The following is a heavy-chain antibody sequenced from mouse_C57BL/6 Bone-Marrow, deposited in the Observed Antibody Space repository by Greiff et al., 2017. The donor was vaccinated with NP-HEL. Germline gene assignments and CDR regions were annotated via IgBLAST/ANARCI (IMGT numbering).Heavy chain of an antibody. CDR1: GYTFTEYT. D-gene: IGHD4-1*01. CDR2: FYPGSGSI. Sequence: VKLMESGAELVKPGASVKLSCKASGYTFTEYTIHWVKQRSGQGLEWIGWFYPGSGSIKYNEKFKDKATLTADKSSSTVYMELSRLTSEDSAVYFCASHGTGPYYFDYWGQGTTLTVSS. CDR3: ASHGTGPYYFDY. V-gene: IGHV1-62-2*01. J-gene: IGHJ2*01.